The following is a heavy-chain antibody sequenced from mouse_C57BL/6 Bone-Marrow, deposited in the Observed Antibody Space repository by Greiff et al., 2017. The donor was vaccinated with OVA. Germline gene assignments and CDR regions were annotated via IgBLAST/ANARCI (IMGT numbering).Heavy chain of an antibody. V-gene: IGHV1-55*01. CDR3: ARFPCFITTVAATDY. CDR2: IYPGSGST. J-gene: IGHJ2*01. D-gene: IGHD1-1*01. CDR1: GYTFTSYW. Sequence: QVQLKQPGAELVKPGASVKMSCKASGYTFTSYWITWVKQRPGQGLEWIGDIYPGSGSTNYNEKFKSKAKLTVDTSSSTAYMQLSSLTSEDSAVYYCARFPCFITTVAATDYWGQGTTLTVSS.